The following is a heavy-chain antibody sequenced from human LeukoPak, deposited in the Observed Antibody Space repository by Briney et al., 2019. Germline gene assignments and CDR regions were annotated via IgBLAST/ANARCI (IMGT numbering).Heavy chain of an antibody. Sequence: GGSLRLSCAASGFTFSSYAMSWVRQAPGKGLEWVSAISGSGGSTYYADSVKGRFTISRDNSKNTLHLQMNSLRAEDTAVYYCARDRSSHNWFDPWGQGTLVTVSS. CDR2: ISGSGGST. CDR3: ARDRSSHNWFDP. D-gene: IGHD6-13*01. V-gene: IGHV3-23*01. J-gene: IGHJ5*02. CDR1: GFTFSSYA.